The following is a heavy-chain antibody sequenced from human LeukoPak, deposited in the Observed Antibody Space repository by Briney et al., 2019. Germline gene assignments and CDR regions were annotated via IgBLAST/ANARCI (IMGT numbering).Heavy chain of an antibody. V-gene: IGHV3-43*01. CDR1: GFAFGDYM. Sequence: GGSLRLSCVASGFAFGDYMMHWVRQAPGKGLEWVSLISWDSSDIHYVDSIKGRFTISRDNSKNSLYLQMNSLRTEDTALYNCAKDRGGYRGFDYWGQGALVTVSS. J-gene: IGHJ4*02. D-gene: IGHD3-16*02. CDR3: AKDRGGYRGFDY. CDR2: ISWDSSDI.